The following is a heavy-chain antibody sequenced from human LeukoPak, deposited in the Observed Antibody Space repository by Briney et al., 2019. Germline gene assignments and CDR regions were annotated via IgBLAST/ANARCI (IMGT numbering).Heavy chain of an antibody. CDR3: ARGMYSSGWYGSFDY. CDR2: INPNSGGT. Sequence: ASVKVSCKASGYTFTGYYMHWVRQAPGQGLEWMGWINPNSGGTNYAQKFQGRVTMTRDTSISTAYMELSRLRSDDTGVYYCARGMYSSGWYGSFDYWGQGTLVTVSS. D-gene: IGHD6-19*01. V-gene: IGHV1-2*02. J-gene: IGHJ4*02. CDR1: GYTFTGYY.